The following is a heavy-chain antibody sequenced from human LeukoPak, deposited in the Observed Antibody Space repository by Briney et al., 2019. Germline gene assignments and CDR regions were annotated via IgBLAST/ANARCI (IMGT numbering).Heavy chain of an antibody. CDR2: IYYSGST. V-gene: IGHV4-59*12. Sequence: PSETLSLTCTVSGGSISSYYWSWIRQPPGKGLEWIGYIYYSGSTNYNPSLKSRVTISVDTSKNQFSLKLSSVTAADTAVYYCARDNGRYCTNGVCYLPGAFDIWGQGTMATVSS. CDR1: GGSISSYY. D-gene: IGHD2-8*01. J-gene: IGHJ3*02. CDR3: ARDNGRYCTNGVCYLPGAFDI.